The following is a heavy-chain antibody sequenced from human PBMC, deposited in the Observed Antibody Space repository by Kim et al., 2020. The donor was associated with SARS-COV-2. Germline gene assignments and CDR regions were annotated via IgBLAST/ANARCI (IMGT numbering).Heavy chain of an antibody. CDR2: INTKTGNP. V-gene: IGHV7-4-1*02. J-gene: IGHJ1*01. CDR3: GTSQDYGDYGVVGH. D-gene: IGHD4-17*01. Sequence: ASVKVSCKTSGYTFTSYGMNWVRQAPGQGREWMGWINTKTGNPMYAQGFTGRFVFSLDTSVNTAFLEISTLKGEDTAVYYCGTSQDYGDYGVVGHWGQGTLVTVSS. CDR1: GYTFTSYG.